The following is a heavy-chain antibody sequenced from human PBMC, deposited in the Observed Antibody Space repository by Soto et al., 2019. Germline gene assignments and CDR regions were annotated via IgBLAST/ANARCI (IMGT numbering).Heavy chain of an antibody. J-gene: IGHJ4*02. D-gene: IGHD2-21*02. CDR3: AIDACCCGGDCYSLVY. CDR1: GAAFNNYP. Sequence: QVQLVQSGAELMTPGSSVSVCCKASGAAFNNYPISWVRQAPGQGLEWMGGIFPRLGTTTYAREVQGRVTMTADESTTTVSMTLTSLRSEDTAIYYCAIDACCCGGDCYSLVYWGQGTLVTVSS. CDR2: IFPRLGTT. V-gene: IGHV1-69*01.